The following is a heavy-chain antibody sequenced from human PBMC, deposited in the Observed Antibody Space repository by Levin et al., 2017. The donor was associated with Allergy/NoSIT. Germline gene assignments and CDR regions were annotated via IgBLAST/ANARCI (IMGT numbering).Heavy chain of an antibody. Sequence: PSETLSLTCTVSGGSISSYYWSWIRQPPGKGLEWIGYIYYSGSTNYNPSLKSRVTISVDTSKNQFSLKLSSVTAADTAVYYCARQGAGYSSSWDGWFDPWGQGTLVTVSS. V-gene: IGHV4-59*08. J-gene: IGHJ5*02. D-gene: IGHD6-13*01. CDR3: ARQGAGYSSSWDGWFDP. CDR1: GGSISSYY. CDR2: IYYSGST.